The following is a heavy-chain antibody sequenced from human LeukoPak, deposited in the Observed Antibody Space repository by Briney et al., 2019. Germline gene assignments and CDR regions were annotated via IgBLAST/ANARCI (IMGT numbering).Heavy chain of an antibody. CDR3: AVGGYSYGHFDY. CDR1: GGTFSSYA. J-gene: IGHJ4*02. Sequence: ASVKVSCKASGGTFSSYAISWVRQAPGQGHEWMGRIIPIFGTANYAQKFQGRVTITTDESTSTAYMELSSLRSEDTAVYYCAVGGYSYGHFDYWGQGTLVTVSS. V-gene: IGHV1-69*05. CDR2: IIPIFGTA. D-gene: IGHD5-18*01.